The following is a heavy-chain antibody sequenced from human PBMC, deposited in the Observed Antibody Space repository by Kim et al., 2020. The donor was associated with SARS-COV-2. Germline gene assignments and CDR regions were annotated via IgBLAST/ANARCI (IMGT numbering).Heavy chain of an antibody. Sequence: GGSLRLYCAASGFTFSSYAMHWVRQAPGKGLEWVAVISYDGSNKYYADSVKGRFTISRDNSKNTLYLQMNSLRAEDTAVYYCARTTDSSSWYYYPPEYFQHWGQGTLVTVSS. D-gene: IGHD6-13*01. J-gene: IGHJ1*01. CDR1: GFTFSSYA. V-gene: IGHV3-30-3*01. CDR3: ARTTDSSSWYYYPPEYFQH. CDR2: ISYDGSNK.